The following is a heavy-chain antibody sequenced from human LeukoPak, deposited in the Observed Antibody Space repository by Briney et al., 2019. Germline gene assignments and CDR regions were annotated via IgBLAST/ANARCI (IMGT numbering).Heavy chain of an antibody. Sequence: PSETLSLTCTVSGGSISSYYWSWIRQPPGKGLEWIGYIYYSGSTNYNPSLKSRVTISVDTSKNQFSLKLSSVTAADTAVYYCARHITYYYDSSGYYFDYWGQGTLVTVSS. J-gene: IGHJ4*02. CDR1: GGSISSYY. D-gene: IGHD3-22*01. CDR3: ARHITYYYDSSGYYFDY. V-gene: IGHV4-59*08. CDR2: IYYSGST.